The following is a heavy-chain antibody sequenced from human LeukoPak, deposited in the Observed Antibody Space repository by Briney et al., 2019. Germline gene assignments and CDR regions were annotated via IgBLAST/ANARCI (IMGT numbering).Heavy chain of an antibody. CDR1: DGSISSHY. Sequence: SETLSLTCTVSDGSISSHYWSWIRQPAGKGLEWIGRIYTSGSTNYSPSLKSRVTMSMDTSKNHFSPNLRSVTAADTAVYYCARAPNSSSWRFDYWGQGSLVTVSS. D-gene: IGHD6-13*01. CDR2: IYTSGST. CDR3: ARAPNSSSWRFDY. V-gene: IGHV4-4*07. J-gene: IGHJ4*02.